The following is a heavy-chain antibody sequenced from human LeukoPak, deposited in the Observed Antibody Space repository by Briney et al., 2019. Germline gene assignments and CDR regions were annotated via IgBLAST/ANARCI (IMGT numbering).Heavy chain of an antibody. Sequence: GGSLRLSCAASGFTFSSYGMHWVRQAPGKGLEWVAVISYDGSNKYYADSVKGRFTISRDNSKNTLYLQMNSLRAEDTAVYYCARVGNPIAAAVLEDDAFDIWGQGTMVTVSS. D-gene: IGHD6-13*01. J-gene: IGHJ3*02. CDR3: ARVGNPIAAAVLEDDAFDI. CDR2: ISYDGSNK. CDR1: GFTFSSYG. V-gene: IGHV3-30*03.